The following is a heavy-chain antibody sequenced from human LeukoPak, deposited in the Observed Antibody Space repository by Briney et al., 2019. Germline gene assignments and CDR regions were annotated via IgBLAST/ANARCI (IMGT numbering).Heavy chain of an antibody. D-gene: IGHD3-22*01. V-gene: IGHV1-69*13. CDR2: IIPIFGTA. CDR1: GGTFSSYA. Sequence: SVKVSCKASGGTFSSYAISWVQQAPGQGLEWMGGIIPIFGTANYAQKFQGRVTITADESTSTAYMELSSLRSEDTAVYYCACYYDSSGYYLDAFDIWGQGTMVTVSS. CDR3: ACYYDSSGYYLDAFDI. J-gene: IGHJ3*02.